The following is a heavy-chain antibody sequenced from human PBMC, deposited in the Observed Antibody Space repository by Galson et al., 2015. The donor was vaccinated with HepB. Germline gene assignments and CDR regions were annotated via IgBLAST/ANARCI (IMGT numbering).Heavy chain of an antibody. V-gene: IGHV4-4*07. Sequence: ETLSLTCTVSGGSISSYYWSWIRQPTGKGLEWIGRIYTSGSTNYNPSLKSRVTMSVDTSKNQFSLKLSSVTAADTAVYYCARHVRIAAAGTRNYYYYMDVWGKGTTVTVSS. D-gene: IGHD6-13*01. J-gene: IGHJ6*03. CDR1: GGSISSYY. CDR2: IYTSGST. CDR3: ARHVRIAAAGTRNYYYYMDV.